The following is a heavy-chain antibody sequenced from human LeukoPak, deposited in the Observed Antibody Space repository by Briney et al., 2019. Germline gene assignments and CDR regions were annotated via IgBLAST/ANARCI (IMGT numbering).Heavy chain of an antibody. J-gene: IGHJ5*02. CDR3: GREGSGGGGFDP. Sequence: GGSLRLSCAASGFTFSNYYMSWIRQAPGKGLEWLSYISSRTSYTVYANSVKGRFIISRDDAKNSLYLQMNSLRAEDSAVYYCGREGSGGGGFDPWGQGTLVTVSS. CDR1: GFTFSNYY. CDR2: ISSRTSYT. D-gene: IGHD3-10*01. V-gene: IGHV3-11*05.